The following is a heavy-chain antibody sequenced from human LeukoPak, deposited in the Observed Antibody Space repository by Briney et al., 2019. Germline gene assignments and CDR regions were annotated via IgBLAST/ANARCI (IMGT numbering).Heavy chain of an antibody. V-gene: IGHV4-59*01. Sequence: SETLSLTCTVSGGSINNYFWTWIRQPPGKALEWIGYIYYSGSTDYNPSLKSRVTISVDTSKNQFSLKVTSATAADTAVYYCARVGYSYGWGHFDYWGQGTLVTVSS. J-gene: IGHJ4*02. D-gene: IGHD5-18*01. CDR1: GGSINNYF. CDR3: ARVGYSYGWGHFDY. CDR2: IYYSGST.